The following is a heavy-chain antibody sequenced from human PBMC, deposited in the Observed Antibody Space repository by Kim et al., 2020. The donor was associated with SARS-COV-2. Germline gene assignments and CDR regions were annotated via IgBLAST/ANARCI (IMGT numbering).Heavy chain of an antibody. CDR2: TYYRSKWYN. D-gene: IGHD3-3*01. V-gene: IGHV6-1*01. CDR3: ARLDFWSGARGYYFDY. Sequence: SQTLSLTCAISGDSVSSNSAAWNWIRQSPSRGLEWLGRTYYRSKWYNDYAVSVKSRITINPDTSKNHFSLQLNSVTPEDTAVYFCARLDFWSGARGYYFDYWGQGTLVTVSS. CDR1: GDSVSSNSAA. J-gene: IGHJ4*02.